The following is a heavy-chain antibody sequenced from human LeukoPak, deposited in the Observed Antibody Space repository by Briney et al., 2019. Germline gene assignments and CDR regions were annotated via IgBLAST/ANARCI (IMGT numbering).Heavy chain of an antibody. CDR3: ARAWSIVATIWGYAFDY. CDR1: GFTFSSYE. J-gene: IGHJ4*02. CDR2: ISSSGSTI. D-gene: IGHD5-12*01. V-gene: IGHV3-48*03. Sequence: PGGSLRLSCAASGFTFSSYEMNWVRQAPGKGLEWVSYISSSGSTIYYADSVKGRFTISRDNAKNSLYLQMNSLRAEDTAVYYCARAWSIVATIWGYAFDYWGQGTLVTVSS.